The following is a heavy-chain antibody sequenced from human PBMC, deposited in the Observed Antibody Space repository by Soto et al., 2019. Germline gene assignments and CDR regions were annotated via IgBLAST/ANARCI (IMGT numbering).Heavy chain of an antibody. CDR2: IXXXXXT. CDR1: GGSISGGYYY. J-gene: IGHJ6*02. V-gene: IGHV4-30-4*01. CDR3: ASSSLYGMDV. Sequence: PSETLSLTCSVSGGSISGGYYYWSWIRQPPGXGLXXIXXIXXXXXTXXXPSLKSRLIISIDTSKNQFSLKVGSVTAADTAVYYCASSSLYGMDVWGQGTTVTVSS.